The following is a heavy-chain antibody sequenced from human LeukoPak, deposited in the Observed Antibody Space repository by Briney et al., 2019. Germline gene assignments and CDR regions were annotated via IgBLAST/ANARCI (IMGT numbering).Heavy chain of an antibody. CDR2: IKQDGSEK. V-gene: IGHV3-7*01. J-gene: IGHJ4*02. CDR3: ASLVDTAMVTRDYFDY. D-gene: IGHD5-18*01. Sequence: GGSLRLSCAASGFTFSSYAMHWVRQAPGKGLEWVANIKQDGSEKYYVDSVKGRFTISRDNAKNSLYLQMNSLRAEDTAVYYCASLVDTAMVTRDYFDYWGQGTLVTVSS. CDR1: GFTFSSYA.